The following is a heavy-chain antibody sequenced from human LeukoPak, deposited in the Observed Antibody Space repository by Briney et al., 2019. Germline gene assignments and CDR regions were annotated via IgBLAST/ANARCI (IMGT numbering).Heavy chain of an antibody. D-gene: IGHD1-1*01. J-gene: IGHJ6*04. Sequence: SETLSLTCSVYGGSFSGYYWSWIRQPPGKGLEWIGEINHAGSTNYNPSLKSRVTISGDTPKNQFSLKLSSVTAADTAVYYCARVDLERRYYYYYYGMDVWGKGTTVTVSS. V-gene: IGHV4-34*01. CDR2: INHAGST. CDR3: ARVDLERRYYYYYYGMDV. CDR1: GGSFSGYY.